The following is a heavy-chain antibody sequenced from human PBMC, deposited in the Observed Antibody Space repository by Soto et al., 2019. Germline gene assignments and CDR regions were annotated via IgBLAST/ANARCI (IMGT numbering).Heavy chain of an antibody. D-gene: IGHD3-10*01. CDR3: ARAKPLWFGELLSEDYYGMDV. CDR1: GGSISSYY. CDR2: IYYSGST. Sequence: SATLSLTCTVSGGSISSYYWSWLRQPPGKGLEWTGYIYYSGSTNYNPSLTTRVTISVDTSKNQFSLKLSSVTAADTAVYYCARAKPLWFGELLSEDYYGMDVWCQGTTVNVS. J-gene: IGHJ6*02. V-gene: IGHV4-59*01.